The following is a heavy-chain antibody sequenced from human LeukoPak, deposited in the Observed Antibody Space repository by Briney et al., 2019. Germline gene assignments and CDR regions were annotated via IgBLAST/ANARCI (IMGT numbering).Heavy chain of an antibody. CDR3: ARSELATYFDY. CDR1: AATFSSYA. CDR2: IIPILGIA. D-gene: IGHD6-13*01. Sequence: SVKVSCKASAATFSSYAISWVRQAPGQGLEWMGRIIPILGIANYAQKFQGRVTITADKSTSTAYMELSSLRPEDTAVYYCARSELATYFDYWGQGTLVTVSS. J-gene: IGHJ4*02. V-gene: IGHV1-69*04.